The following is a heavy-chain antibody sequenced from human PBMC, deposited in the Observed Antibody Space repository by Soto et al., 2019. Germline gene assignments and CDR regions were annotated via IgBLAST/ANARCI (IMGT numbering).Heavy chain of an antibody. J-gene: IGHJ4*02. CDR3: RLGYCSSTSCYALDY. Sequence: EVQLVESGGGLVKPGGSLRLSCAASGFTFSNAWMSWVRQAPGKGLEWVGRIKSKTDGGTTDYAAPVKGRFTISRDDSKNTLYLQMNSLKTEDTAVYYCRLGYCSSTSCYALDYWGQGTLVTVSS. D-gene: IGHD2-2*01. V-gene: IGHV3-15*01. CDR2: IKSKTDGGTT. CDR1: GFTFSNAW.